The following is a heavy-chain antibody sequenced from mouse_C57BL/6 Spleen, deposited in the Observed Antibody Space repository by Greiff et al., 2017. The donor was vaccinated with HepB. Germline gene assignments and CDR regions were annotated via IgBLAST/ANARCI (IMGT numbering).Heavy chain of an antibody. CDR3: TGGDWYFDV. CDR2: IRLKSDNYAT. J-gene: IGHJ1*03. V-gene: IGHV6-3*01. Sequence: EVKLEESGGGLVQPGGSMKLSCVASGFTLSNYWMNWVRQSPEKGLEWVAQIRLKSDNYATHYAESVKGRFTISRDDSKSSVYLQMNNLRAEDTGIYYCTGGDWYFDVWGTGTTVTVSS. CDR1: GFTLSNYW.